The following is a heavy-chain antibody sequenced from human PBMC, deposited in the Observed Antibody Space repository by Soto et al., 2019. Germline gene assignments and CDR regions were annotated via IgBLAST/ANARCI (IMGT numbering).Heavy chain of an antibody. Sequence: PSETLSLTCTVADGSVSSGSYYWSWIRQPPGKGLEWIGEAHHSGRTNYNPSLKSRVTISVDKSKNHFSLKLSSVTAADTADYYGARPDATGFDYWGQGTLVTVSS. J-gene: IGHJ4*02. CDR3: ARPDATGFDY. CDR2: AHHSGRT. CDR1: DGSVSSGSYY. V-gene: IGHV4-61*01.